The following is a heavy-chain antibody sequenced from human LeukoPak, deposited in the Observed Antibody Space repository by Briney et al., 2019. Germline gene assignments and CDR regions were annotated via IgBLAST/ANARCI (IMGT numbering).Heavy chain of an antibody. CDR3: ARDAGDDDTPEYSSSSGCPDY. J-gene: IGHJ4*02. CDR1: GFTFSSYW. Sequence: PGGSLRLSCAASGFTFSSYWMSWVRQAPGKGLEWVANIKQDGSEKYYVDSVKGRFTISRDNAKNSLYLQMNSLRAEDTAVYYCARDAGDDDTPEYSSSSGCPDYWGQGTLVTVSS. V-gene: IGHV3-7*01. D-gene: IGHD6-6*01. CDR2: IKQDGSEK.